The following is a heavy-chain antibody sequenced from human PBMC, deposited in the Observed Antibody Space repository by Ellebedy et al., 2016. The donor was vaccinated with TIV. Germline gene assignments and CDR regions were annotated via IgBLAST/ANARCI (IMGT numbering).Heavy chain of an antibody. D-gene: IGHD1-26*01. CDR2: ISRSSSSI. J-gene: IGHJ4*02. CDR3: ARDRGTRWVEFDY. CDR1: GFTFSSYT. Sequence: GESLKISCAASGFTFSSYTMNWLRQAPGKGLEWLSLISRSSSSIYYADSVKGRFTISRDNSKNSVYLQMNSLRDEDTAVYYCARDRGTRWVEFDYWGQGTLVTVSS. V-gene: IGHV3-48*02.